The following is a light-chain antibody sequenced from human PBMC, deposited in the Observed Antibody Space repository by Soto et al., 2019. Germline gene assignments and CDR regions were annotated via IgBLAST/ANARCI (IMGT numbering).Light chain of an antibody. CDR2: DVR. CDR1: SSDVGGYNY. J-gene: IGLJ1*01. V-gene: IGLV2-14*03. Sequence: QSALTQPPSVSGAPGQWITISCTGTSSDVGGYNYVSWDQHHPGTAPKLIIHDVRTRPSGVSNRFSGSQSGNTASLTISGLQPEDEADYYCSSYTTSNARQIVFGTGTKVTV. CDR3: SSYTTSNARQIV.